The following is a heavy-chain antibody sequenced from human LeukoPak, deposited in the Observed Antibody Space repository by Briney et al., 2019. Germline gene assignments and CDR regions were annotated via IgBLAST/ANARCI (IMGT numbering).Heavy chain of an antibody. Sequence: PGGSLRLSCAASGFTFTTYGMHWVRQAPGKGLEWVAFIRYDGSNKYYADSVKGRFTISRDNSKNTLYLQMNSLRAEDTAVYYCARGNSSGYYSPGFDYWGQGTLVTVSS. CDR1: GFTFTTYG. J-gene: IGHJ4*02. CDR3: ARGNSSGYYSPGFDY. V-gene: IGHV3-30*02. D-gene: IGHD3-22*01. CDR2: IRYDGSNK.